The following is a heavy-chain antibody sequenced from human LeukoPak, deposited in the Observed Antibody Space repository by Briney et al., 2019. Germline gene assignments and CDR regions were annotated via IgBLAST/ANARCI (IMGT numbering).Heavy chain of an antibody. D-gene: IGHD3-22*01. CDR3: ARAGYYYDSSGYVLDY. CDR2: IYYSGST. Sequence: SETLSLTCPVSGGSISSGDYYWSWIRQPPGKGLEWIGDIYYSGSTYYNPSLKSRVTISVDTSKNQFSLKLSSVTAADTAVYYCARAGYYYDSSGYVLDYWGRGTLVTVSS. J-gene: IGHJ4*02. CDR1: GGSISSGDYY. V-gene: IGHV4-30-4*01.